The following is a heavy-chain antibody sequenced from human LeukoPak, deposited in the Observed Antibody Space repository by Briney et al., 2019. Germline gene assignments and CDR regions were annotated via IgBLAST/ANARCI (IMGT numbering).Heavy chain of an antibody. V-gene: IGHV3-33*01. Sequence: GRSLRLSCVASGFIFNNYGMHWVRQAPGKGLEWVALIWYDGSNENYADSVKGRFTISRDNSKNILYLQMSGLRAEDTAVYYCARTWSSGWYGGFDYWGQGTLVTVSS. D-gene: IGHD6-19*01. CDR2: IWYDGSNE. CDR1: GFIFNNYG. CDR3: ARTWSSGWYGGFDY. J-gene: IGHJ4*02.